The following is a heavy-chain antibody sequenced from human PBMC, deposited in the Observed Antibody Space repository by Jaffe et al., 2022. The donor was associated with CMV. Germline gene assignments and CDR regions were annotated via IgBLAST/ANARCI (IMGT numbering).Heavy chain of an antibody. V-gene: IGHV3-73*01. CDR3: TTGIAVAGTWDY. CDR1: GFTFSGSA. Sequence: EVQLVESGGGLVQPGGSLKLSCAASGFTFSGSAMHWVRQASGKGLEWVGRIRSKANSYATAYAASVKGRFTISRDDSKNTAYLQMNSLKTEDTAVYYCTTGIAVAGTWDYWGQGTLVTVSS. J-gene: IGHJ4*02. D-gene: IGHD6-19*01. CDR2: IRSKANSYAT.